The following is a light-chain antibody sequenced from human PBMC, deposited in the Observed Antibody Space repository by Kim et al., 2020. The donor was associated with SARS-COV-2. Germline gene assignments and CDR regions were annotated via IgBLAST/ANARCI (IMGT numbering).Light chain of an antibody. Sequence: QTVTSACTGSSFNLGAGSDVHWDQHLPGTAPKLLSHGNINRPSGVPDRFSGSKSGTSASLAITGLQDDDEADYYCQSYDSSLSGWVFGGGTQLTVL. J-gene: IGLJ3*02. CDR2: GNI. CDR1: SFNLGAGSD. V-gene: IGLV1-40*01. CDR3: QSYDSSLSGWV.